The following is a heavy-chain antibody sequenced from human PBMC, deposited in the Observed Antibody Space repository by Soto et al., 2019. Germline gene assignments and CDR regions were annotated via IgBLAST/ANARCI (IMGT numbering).Heavy chain of an antibody. CDR2: ISAYNSNT. CDR3: ARDSGNLGNWAYFLDY. D-gene: IGHD7-27*01. CDR1: GYTFTDFG. Sequence: QGQLVQSGAAVKKPGASLKVSCKASGYTFTDFGISWVRQAPGQGLEWMGWISAYNSNTNYAHKVQGRVTMTTDTSTSTAYMELRNLTSDDTAVYYCARDSGNLGNWAYFLDYWGQGTLVTVSS. J-gene: IGHJ4*02. V-gene: IGHV1-18*01.